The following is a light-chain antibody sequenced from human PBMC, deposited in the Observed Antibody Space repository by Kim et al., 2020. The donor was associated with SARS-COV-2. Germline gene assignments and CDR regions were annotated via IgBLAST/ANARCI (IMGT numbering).Light chain of an antibody. Sequence: PGKPAGISCGGGNIADKRVQWYRQKPGQAPVLVMYFDDDRPSGIPERFSGSNSGNTATLTISRVEAADEADYYCQVLDTVGDHRVVFGGGTQLTVL. V-gene: IGLV3-21*04. CDR1: NIADKR. CDR2: FDD. CDR3: QVLDTVGDHRVV. J-gene: IGLJ2*01.